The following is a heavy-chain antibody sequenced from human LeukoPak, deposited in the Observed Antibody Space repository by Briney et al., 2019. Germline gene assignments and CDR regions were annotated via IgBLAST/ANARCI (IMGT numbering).Heavy chain of an antibody. CDR3: ARGAGDY. CDR1: GGSISSSSYY. Sequence: SETLSLTCTVSGGSISSSSYYWGWIRQPPGKGLEWIGTIYYSGSAYYTPSLKSRVTISVDTSKNQFSLKVNSVTAADTAVYYCARGAGDYWGQGTLVTVSS. CDR2: IYYSGSA. V-gene: IGHV4-39*01. J-gene: IGHJ4*02.